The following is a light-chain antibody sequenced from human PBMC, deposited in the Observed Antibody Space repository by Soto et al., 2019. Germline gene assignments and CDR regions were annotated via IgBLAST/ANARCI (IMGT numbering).Light chain of an antibody. J-gene: IGKJ1*01. CDR3: QQSYTTPWT. CDR1: QSISSF. Sequence: DIHMTQSPSSLSASVGDRVTITCRASQSISSFLNWYQQKPGNAPHLLIYSASSLRYGVPWRFRGSESVTEFTLTISSLQPEDVATYFCQQSYTTPWTFGQGTKVEIK. CDR2: SAS. V-gene: IGKV1-39*01.